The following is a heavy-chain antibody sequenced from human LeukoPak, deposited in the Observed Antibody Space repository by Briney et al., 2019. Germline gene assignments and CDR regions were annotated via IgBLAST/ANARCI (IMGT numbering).Heavy chain of an antibody. CDR3: ARDFYDGFALDY. CDR1: GFTFSSYA. D-gene: IGHD2/OR15-2a*01. V-gene: IGHV3-23*01. CDR2: ISGSGGST. J-gene: IGHJ4*02. Sequence: GGSLRLSCAASGFTFSSYAMSWVRQAPGKGLEWVSAISGSGGSTYYADSVKGRFTISRDNSKNTLYLQMNSLRAEDTAVYYCARDFYDGFALDYWGQGTLVTVSS.